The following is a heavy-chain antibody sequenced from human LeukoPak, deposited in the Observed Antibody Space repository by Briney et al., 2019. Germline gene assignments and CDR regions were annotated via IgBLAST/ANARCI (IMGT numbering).Heavy chain of an antibody. V-gene: IGHV3-23*01. D-gene: IGHD3-10*01. CDR2: ISGRGGRT. Sequence: PGGSLRLSCAASGFTFSSYGMTWLRQAPGKGLELVSAISGRGGRTYYADSVKGRCTISRDISKNTLYLQMNSLRAEDTAIYYCARAEDDSGTYSVGYFDFWGQGTLVTVSS. CDR3: ARAEDDSGTYSVGYFDF. J-gene: IGHJ4*02. CDR1: GFTFSSYG.